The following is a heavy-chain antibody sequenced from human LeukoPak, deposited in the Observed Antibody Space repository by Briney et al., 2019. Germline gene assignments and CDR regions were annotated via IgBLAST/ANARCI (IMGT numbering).Heavy chain of an antibody. Sequence: SVKVSCKASGGTFSSYAISWVRQAPGQGLEWMGRIIPILGIANYAQKFQGRVTITADKSTSTAYMGLSSLRSEDTAVYYCARDLSVAGTLYYYYYMDVWGKGTTVTVSS. CDR2: IIPILGIA. D-gene: IGHD6-19*01. V-gene: IGHV1-69*04. J-gene: IGHJ6*03. CDR1: GGTFSSYA. CDR3: ARDLSVAGTLYYYYYMDV.